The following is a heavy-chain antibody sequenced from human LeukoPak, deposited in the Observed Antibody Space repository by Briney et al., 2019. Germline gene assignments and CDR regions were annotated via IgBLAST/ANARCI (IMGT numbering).Heavy chain of an antibody. Sequence: ASVKVSCKASGYTFTSYDINWVRQATGQGLEWMGWMNPNSGNTGYAQKFQGRVTMTRNTSISTAYMELSSLRSEDTAVYYCARGLGYCTNGVCYETWFDPWGQGTLVTVSS. CDR2: MNPNSGNT. CDR3: ARGLGYCTNGVCYETWFDP. V-gene: IGHV1-8*01. J-gene: IGHJ5*02. CDR1: GYTFTSYD. D-gene: IGHD2-8*01.